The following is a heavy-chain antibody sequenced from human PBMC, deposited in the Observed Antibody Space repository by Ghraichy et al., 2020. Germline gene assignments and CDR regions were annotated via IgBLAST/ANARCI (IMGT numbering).Heavy chain of an antibody. J-gene: IGHJ4*02. Sequence: GGSLRLSCAASGFTFSSYAMSWVRQAPGKGLEWVSAISGSGGSTYYADSVKGRFTISRDNSKNTLYLQMNSLRAEDTAVYYCAKERLPGYYDSSGYYGYWGQGTLVTVSS. CDR1: GFTFSSYA. CDR3: AKERLPGYYDSSGYYGY. V-gene: IGHV3-23*01. D-gene: IGHD3-22*01. CDR2: ISGSGGST.